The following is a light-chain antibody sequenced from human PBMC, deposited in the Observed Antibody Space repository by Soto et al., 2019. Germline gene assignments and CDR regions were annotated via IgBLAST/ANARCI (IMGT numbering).Light chain of an antibody. CDR3: QQYYKCPRT. CDR2: DAS. Sequence: EIVLTQFPGTVSSSPGESATLSCRASQGVSSALAWYQQKPGLPPRLLICDASTLPTGIPSRFSGSGSGTDFTLTISSLQSQDFAVYYCQQYYKCPRTFGQGTKVDIK. J-gene: IGKJ1*01. CDR1: QGVSSA. V-gene: IGKV3-15*01.